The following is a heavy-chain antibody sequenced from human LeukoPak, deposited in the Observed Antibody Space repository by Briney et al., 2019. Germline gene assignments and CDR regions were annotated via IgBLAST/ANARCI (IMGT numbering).Heavy chain of an antibody. V-gene: IGHV4-34*01. CDR3: ARGRRGIFGVVTPLYFFDY. Sequence: SETLSLTCAVYGGSFSDYYWSWIRQPPGKGLEWIGEINHSGSTNYNPSLKSRVTISVDTSKNQFSLKLSSVTAADTAVYYCARGRRGIFGVVTPLYFFDYWGQGTLVTVSS. D-gene: IGHD3-3*01. CDR1: GGSFSDYY. J-gene: IGHJ4*02. CDR2: INHSGST.